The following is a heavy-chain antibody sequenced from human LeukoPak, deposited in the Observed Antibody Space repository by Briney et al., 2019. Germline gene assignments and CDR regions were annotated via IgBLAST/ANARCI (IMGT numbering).Heavy chain of an antibody. CDR2: MNPNSGNT. Sequence: ASVKTSCKASGYTFTSYDINWVRQATGQGLEWMGWMNPNSGNTGYARKFQGRVTITRNTTISTAYMELSRLRSDDTAVYYCARDAVGYYDSSGYYYYYYYMDVWGKGTTVTISS. CDR1: GYTFTSYD. D-gene: IGHD3-22*01. CDR3: ARDAVGYYDSSGYYYYYYYMDV. J-gene: IGHJ6*03. V-gene: IGHV1-8*03.